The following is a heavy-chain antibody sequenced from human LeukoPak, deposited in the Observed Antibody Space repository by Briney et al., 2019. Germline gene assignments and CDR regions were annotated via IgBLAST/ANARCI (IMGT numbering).Heavy chain of an antibody. Sequence: ASVKVSCKASGYTFTSYYMHWVRQAPGQGLEWMGIINPSGGSTSYAQKFQGRVTMTRDTSTSTVYMELSSLRSEDTAVYYCARARQAYCRGGSCPPGNWGQGTLVTVSS. J-gene: IGHJ4*02. CDR1: GYTFTSYY. V-gene: IGHV1-46*01. CDR3: ARARQAYCRGGSCPPGN. D-gene: IGHD2-15*01. CDR2: INPSGGST.